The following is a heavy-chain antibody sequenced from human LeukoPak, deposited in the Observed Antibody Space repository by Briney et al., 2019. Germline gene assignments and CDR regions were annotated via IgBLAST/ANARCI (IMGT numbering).Heavy chain of an antibody. Sequence: GGSLRLSCAASGFTFSSYSMNWVRQAPGKGLEWVSYISSSSSTIYYADSVKGRFTISRDNSKNTLYLQMNSLRAEDTAVYYCARAPARRHYYYYGMDVWGQGTTVTVSS. CDR1: GFTFSSYS. J-gene: IGHJ6*02. V-gene: IGHV3-48*01. CDR3: ARAPARRHYYYYGMDV. CDR2: ISSSSSTI.